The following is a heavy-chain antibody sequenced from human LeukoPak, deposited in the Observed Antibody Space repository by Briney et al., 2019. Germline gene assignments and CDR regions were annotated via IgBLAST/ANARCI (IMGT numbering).Heavy chain of an antibody. CDR3: ARDTSGSTNWFDP. J-gene: IGHJ5*02. CDR2: ISSSSSYT. V-gene: IGHV3-11*05. Sequence: GGSLRLFRASSGLHHSHYYMSWIRQAPGKALEEVSYISSSSSYTNYAGSVKGRFTISRDNAKNSLYLQMNSLRAEDTAVYYCARDTSGSTNWFDPWGQGTLVTVSS. CDR1: GLHHSHYY. D-gene: IGHD3-22*01.